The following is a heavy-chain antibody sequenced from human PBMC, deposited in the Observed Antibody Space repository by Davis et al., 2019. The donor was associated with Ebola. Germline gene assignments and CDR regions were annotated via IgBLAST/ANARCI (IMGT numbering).Heavy chain of an antibody. Sequence: GGSLRLSCAASGFTFSSYAMHWDRQAPGKGLEYVSAISSNGGSTYYANSVKGRFTISRDNSKNTLYLQMGSLRAEDMAVYYCASVGYSYGYQYWGQGTLVTVSS. CDR2: ISSNGGST. CDR1: GFTFSSYA. V-gene: IGHV3-64*01. D-gene: IGHD5-18*01. CDR3: ASVGYSYGYQY. J-gene: IGHJ4*02.